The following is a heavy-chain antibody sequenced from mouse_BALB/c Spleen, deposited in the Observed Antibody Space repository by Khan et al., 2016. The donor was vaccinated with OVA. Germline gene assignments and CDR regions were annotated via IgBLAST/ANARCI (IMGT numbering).Heavy chain of an antibody. CDR2: IYPGDGDS. CDR1: GYTFTNYW. D-gene: IGHD1-1*01. Sequence: QVQLQQSGAELARPGASVKLSCKASGYTFTNYWMQWVRQRPGQGLEWIGAIYPGDGDSTYTQKFKDKATLTADTSSSTAYMELSNLASEDSAVYYCARRGVLRGGFGYWGQGTTLTVSS. V-gene: IGHV1-87*01. J-gene: IGHJ2*01. CDR3: ARRGVLRGGFGY.